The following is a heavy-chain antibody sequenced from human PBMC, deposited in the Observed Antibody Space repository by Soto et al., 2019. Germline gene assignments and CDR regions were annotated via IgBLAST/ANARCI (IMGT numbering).Heavy chain of an antibody. CDR2: IYYSGST. J-gene: IGHJ4*02. V-gene: IGHV4-39*01. CDR3: ARHVSAMVRGLRPFFDY. D-gene: IGHD3-10*01. Sequence: PSETLSLTCTVSGGSISSSSYYWGWIRQPPGKGLEWIGSIYYSGSTYYNPSLKSRVTISVDTSKNQFSLKLSSVTAADTAVYYCARHVSAMVRGLRPFFDYWGQGTLVTVSS. CDR1: GGSISSSSYY.